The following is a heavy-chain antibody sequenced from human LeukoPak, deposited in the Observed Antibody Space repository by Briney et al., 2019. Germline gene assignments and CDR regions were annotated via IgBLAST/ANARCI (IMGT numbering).Heavy chain of an antibody. CDR2: ISAYNVNT. J-gene: IGHJ6*02. D-gene: IGHD3-10*01. CDR1: GYTFTSYG. V-gene: IGHV1-18*01. Sequence: ASGRVSCKASGYTFTSYGISWVRQAPGQGLEGRGWISAYNVNTNFAQKLQGRVTMTTDTSTSTAYMELRSLRSDDTAVYYCAKLGLYYYGSGSYSNGSYYYYYGMDVWGQGTTVTVSS. CDR3: AKLGLYYYGSGSYSNGSYYYYYGMDV.